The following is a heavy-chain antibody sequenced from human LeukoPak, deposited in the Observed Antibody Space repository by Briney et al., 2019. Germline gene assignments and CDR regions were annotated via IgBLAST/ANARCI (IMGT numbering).Heavy chain of an antibody. CDR3: ARDLGDYDYVWGSTGHFDY. D-gene: IGHD3-16*01. J-gene: IGHJ4*02. Sequence: GASVKVSCKASGYTFTSYGISWVRQAPGQGLEWMGWISAYSGNTNYAQKLQGRVTMTTDTSTSTAYMELRSLRSDDTAVYYCARDLGDYDYVWGSTGHFDYWGQGTLVTVSS. V-gene: IGHV1-18*01. CDR1: GYTFTSYG. CDR2: ISAYSGNT.